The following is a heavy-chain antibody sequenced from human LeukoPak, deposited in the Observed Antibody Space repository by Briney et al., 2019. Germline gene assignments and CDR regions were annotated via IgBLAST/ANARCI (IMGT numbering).Heavy chain of an antibody. CDR1: GYTFTGYY. V-gene: IGHV1-2*06. D-gene: IGHD2-15*01. Sequence: ASVKVSCKGAGYTFTGYYMFWLRQAPGQGLEWMGRINPNSGGTNYAQKLQGRVTMTMDTSISTAYMELSRLRSDDTAVYYCARGYCSGGSCYSVESWFDPWGQGTLVTVSS. CDR2: INPNSGGT. J-gene: IGHJ5*02. CDR3: ARGYCSGGSCYSVESWFDP.